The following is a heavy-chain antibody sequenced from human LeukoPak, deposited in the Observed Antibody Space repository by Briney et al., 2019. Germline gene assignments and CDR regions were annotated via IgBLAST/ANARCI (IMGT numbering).Heavy chain of an antibody. J-gene: IGHJ1*01. CDR2: ISSSSSTI. CDR1: GFTFSSYS. CDR3: AREPGYDSSGYYYRRDFQH. V-gene: IGHV3-48*02. Sequence: GGSLRLSCAASGFTFSSYSMNWVRQAPGKGLEWVSYISSSSSTIYYADSVKGRFTISRDNANNSLYLQMNSLRDEDTAVYYCAREPGYDSSGYYYRRDFQHWGQGTLVTVSS. D-gene: IGHD3-22*01.